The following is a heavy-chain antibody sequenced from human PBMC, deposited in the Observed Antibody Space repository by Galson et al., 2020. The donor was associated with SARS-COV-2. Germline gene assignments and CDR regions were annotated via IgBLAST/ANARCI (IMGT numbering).Heavy chain of an antibody. Sequence: SETLSLTCAVSGGSINSGAYSWSWIRQSPGKGLEWIGYIYHSGTTYYNPSLKSRVTISIDRSKNQFSLKLSSVTAADTAVYYCARSRLNDAFDIWGQGTMVTVSS. CDR1: GGSINSGAYS. CDR2: IYHSGTT. J-gene: IGHJ3*02. CDR3: ARSRLNDAFDI. V-gene: IGHV4-30-2*06. D-gene: IGHD2-2*01.